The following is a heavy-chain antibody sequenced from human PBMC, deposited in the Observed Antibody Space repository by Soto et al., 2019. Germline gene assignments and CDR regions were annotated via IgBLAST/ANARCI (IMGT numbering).Heavy chain of an antibody. V-gene: IGHV3-21*01. CDR2: ISSSSSYI. CDR1: GFTFSSYS. CDR3: ARRTDWEYYDFWSGPQAVDY. J-gene: IGHJ4*02. Sequence: PGGSLRLSCAASGFTFSSYSMNWVRQAPGKGLEWVSSISSSSSYIYYADSVKGRFTISRDNAKNSLYLQMNSLRAEDTAVYYCARRTDWEYYDFWSGPQAVDYWGQGTLVTVSS. D-gene: IGHD3-3*01.